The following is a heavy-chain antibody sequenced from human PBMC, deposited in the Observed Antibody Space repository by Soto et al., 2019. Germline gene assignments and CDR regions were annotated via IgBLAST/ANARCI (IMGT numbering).Heavy chain of an antibody. J-gene: IGHJ4*02. CDR3: ARDVSIAARGIGYFDY. CDR1: GGTFSSYA. Sequence: SVKVSCKASGGTFSSYAISWVRQAPGQGLEWMGGIIPIFGTANYAQKFQGRVTITADESTSTAYMELSSLRSEDTAVYYCARDVSIAARGIGYFDYWGQGTLVTVSS. CDR2: IIPIFGTA. V-gene: IGHV1-69*13. D-gene: IGHD6-6*01.